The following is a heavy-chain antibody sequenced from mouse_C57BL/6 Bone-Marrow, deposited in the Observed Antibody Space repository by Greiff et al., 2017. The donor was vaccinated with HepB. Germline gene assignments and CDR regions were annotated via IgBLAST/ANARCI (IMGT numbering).Heavy chain of an antibody. D-gene: IGHD3-2*02. Sequence: QVQLQQPGAELVMPGASVKLSCKASGYTFTSYWMHWVKQRPGQGLEWIGEIDPSDSYTNYNQKFKGNATLTVDKSSSTAYMQLSSLTSEDSAVYYCARGNSSGPHYYAMDYWGQGTSVTVSS. CDR2: IDPSDSYT. CDR3: ARGNSSGPHYYAMDY. J-gene: IGHJ4*01. V-gene: IGHV1-69*01. CDR1: GYTFTSYW.